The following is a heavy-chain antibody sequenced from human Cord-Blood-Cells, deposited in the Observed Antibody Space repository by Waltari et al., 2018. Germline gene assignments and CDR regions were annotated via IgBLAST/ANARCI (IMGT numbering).Heavy chain of an antibody. V-gene: IGHV4-59*01. D-gene: IGHD3-10*01. CDR3: ARSRSLVY. CDR2: IYYSGST. Sequence: QVQLQESGPGLVKPSETLSLTCTVSGGSISSYYWSWIRQPPGKGLEWIGYIYYSGSTNYNPSLKSRVTISVDTSKNQFSLKLSSVTAADTAVYYCARSRSLVYWGQGTLVTVSS. CDR1: GGSISSYY. J-gene: IGHJ4*02.